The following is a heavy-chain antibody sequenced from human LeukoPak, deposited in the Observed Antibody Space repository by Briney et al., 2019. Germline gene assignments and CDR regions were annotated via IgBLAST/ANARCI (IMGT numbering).Heavy chain of an antibody. D-gene: IGHD6-19*01. J-gene: IGHJ4*02. Sequence: PGGSLRLSYPASGFILTNYEMNWVRQARGRWMEWVSYISASGTTIYYAASVKGRFTISRDNFKNSLYLQMNSLRAEDTAVYYCARDSNFGGWIDFWGQGTLVTVSS. CDR3: ARDSNFGGWIDF. CDR1: GFILTNYE. V-gene: IGHV3-48*03. CDR2: ISASGTTI.